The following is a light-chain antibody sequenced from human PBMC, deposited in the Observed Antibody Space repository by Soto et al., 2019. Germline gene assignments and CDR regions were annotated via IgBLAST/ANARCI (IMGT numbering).Light chain of an antibody. Sequence: IQMTQSPSTLSASVGDRVIITCLASQGIGSWLAWYQQQPGKAPKLLIYKASTLESGVPSRFSGSGSGTDFTLTISSLQPDDFATYYCQQYDTYRTFGQGTKVEIK. CDR2: KAS. J-gene: IGKJ1*01. V-gene: IGKV1-5*03. CDR1: QGIGSW. CDR3: QQYDTYRT.